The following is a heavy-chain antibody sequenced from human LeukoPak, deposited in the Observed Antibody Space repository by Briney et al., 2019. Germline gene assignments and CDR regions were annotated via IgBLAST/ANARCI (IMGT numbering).Heavy chain of an antibody. Sequence: PSETLSLTCTVSGGSISSSTYYWGWIRQPPGKGLEWIVSIYYGGSTYYNPSLKSRINISVDTSKNQFSLKLSSVTAADTAVYYCGGDYLDNSGHYYFDYWGQGTLVTVSS. V-gene: IGHV4-39*02. CDR3: GGDYLDNSGHYYFDY. CDR2: IYYGGST. CDR1: GGSISSSTYY. J-gene: IGHJ4*02. D-gene: IGHD3-22*01.